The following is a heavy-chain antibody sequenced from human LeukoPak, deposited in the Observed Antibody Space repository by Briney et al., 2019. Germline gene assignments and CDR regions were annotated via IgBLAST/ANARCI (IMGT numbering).Heavy chain of an antibody. V-gene: IGHV3-23*01. CDR2: ISGGGGTT. Sequence: GGSLSLSCAASGFTFSTYDMIWLRQAPGKGLEWVSVISGGGGTTYYADSVKGRFTISRDNSKNTLFVLMNSLRDEDTAVYYCATTRDDTYFNMFFDQWGQGALVTVSS. CDR3: ATTRDDTYFNMFFDQ. CDR1: GFTFSTYD. D-gene: IGHD2-21*01. J-gene: IGHJ4*02.